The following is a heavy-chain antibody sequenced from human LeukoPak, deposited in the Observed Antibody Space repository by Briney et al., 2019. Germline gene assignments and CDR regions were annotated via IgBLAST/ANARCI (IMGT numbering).Heavy chain of an antibody. V-gene: IGHV3-64*01. J-gene: IGHJ6*02. D-gene: IGHD3-10*01. Sequence: GGSLRLSCAASGFTFNSYAMSWVRQAPGKGLECVSGISSNGGGTYYVNSVKGRFTISRDNFKNTLYLQMGSLRPEDMAVYYCARGVTMIRGVMYFQYGMDVWGQGTTVTVSS. CDR3: ARGVTMIRGVMYFQYGMDV. CDR1: GFTFNSYA. CDR2: ISSNGGGT.